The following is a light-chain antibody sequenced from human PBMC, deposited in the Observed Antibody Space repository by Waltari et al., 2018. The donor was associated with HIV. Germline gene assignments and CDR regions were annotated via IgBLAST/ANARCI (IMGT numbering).Light chain of an antibody. V-gene: IGKV3D-15*01. Sequence: EVVLTQSQPNLSVSPGERATLYCRASQSVKTNLAWYQQKPGQAPRLLIHGASTTTSGVAARFSGSGSGTEFTLTISSLQSEDVAVYFCHQYYHWPRTFGQGTKV. J-gene: IGKJ1*01. CDR3: HQYYHWPRT. CDR2: GAS. CDR1: QSVKTN.